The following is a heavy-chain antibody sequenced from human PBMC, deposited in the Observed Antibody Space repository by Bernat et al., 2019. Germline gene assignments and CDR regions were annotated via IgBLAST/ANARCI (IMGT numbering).Heavy chain of an antibody. CDR1: GGSISSNSDF. Sequence: QLQLQESGPGLVKPSETLSLICSVSGGSISSNSDFWGWIRQPPWKGLEWIGNICYSRGTYYNPSLKSRVTISVDTSKNQFSLKLSSVAAADTAVYYCARLKYDILTGYTDWGQGTLVTVSS. D-gene: IGHD3-9*01. V-gene: IGHV4-39*01. CDR3: ARLKYDILTGYTD. J-gene: IGHJ4*02. CDR2: ICYSRGT.